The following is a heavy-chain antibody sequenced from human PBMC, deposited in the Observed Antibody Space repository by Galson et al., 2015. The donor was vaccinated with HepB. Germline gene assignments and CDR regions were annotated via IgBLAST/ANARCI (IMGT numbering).Heavy chain of an antibody. CDR2: ISGNGDST. CDR1: GFGFDTHA. CDR3: AKGYGLFDP. V-gene: IGHV3-23*01. J-gene: IGHJ5*02. D-gene: IGHD5-18*01. Sequence: SLRLSCAASGFGFDTHAMSWVRQAPGKGLEWISGISGNGDSTFYADSVKGRFTVSRDNSNNMLYLQMNSLRAEDAGLYFCAKGYGLFDPWGQGILVTVSS.